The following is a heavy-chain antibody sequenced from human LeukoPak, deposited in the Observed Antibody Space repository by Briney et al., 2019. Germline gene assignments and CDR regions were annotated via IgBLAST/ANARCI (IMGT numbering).Heavy chain of an antibody. D-gene: IGHD3-3*01. CDR1: GLTLSGYS. CDR3: ARAPAYYDFWSIDY. Sequence: GGSLRLSCAASGLTLSGYSMNWVRQAPGKGLEWVSSISSSSSYIYYADSVKGRFTISSDNAKNSLYLQMNSLRAEDTAVYYCARAPAYYDFWSIDYWGQGTLVTVSS. J-gene: IGHJ4*02. V-gene: IGHV3-21*01. CDR2: ISSSSSYI.